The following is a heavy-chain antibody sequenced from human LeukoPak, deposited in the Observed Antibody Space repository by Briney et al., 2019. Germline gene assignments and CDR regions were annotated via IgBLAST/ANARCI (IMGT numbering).Heavy chain of an antibody. CDR2: IIPIFGTA. D-gene: IGHD3-22*01. Sequence: ASVKVSCKASGGTFSSYAISWVRQAPGQGLEWMGGIIPIFGTANYAQKFQGRVTMTTATSTSTAYMELRSLRSDDTAVYYCARGPGGRSGYYPLEDNYYYYYMDVWGKGTTVTVSS. V-gene: IGHV1-69*05. CDR1: GGTFSSYA. J-gene: IGHJ6*03. CDR3: ARGPGGRSGYYPLEDNYYYYYMDV.